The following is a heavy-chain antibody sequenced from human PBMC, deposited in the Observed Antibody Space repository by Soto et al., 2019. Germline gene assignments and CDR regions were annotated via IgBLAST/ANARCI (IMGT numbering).Heavy chain of an antibody. CDR3: ARGYTGYCSGGTFDWFDP. V-gene: IGHV3-21*01. J-gene: IGHJ5*02. CDR2: ISSSASHI. D-gene: IGHD2-15*01. CDR1: GFSFSSYS. Sequence: EVQLVESGGGLVKPGGSLRLSCAASGFSFSSYSMNWVRQAPGKGLEWVSSISSSASHINYADSVKGRFTISRHNAKKSLYLQMNSLRAEDTAVYYCARGYTGYCSGGTFDWFDPWGQGTLVTVSS.